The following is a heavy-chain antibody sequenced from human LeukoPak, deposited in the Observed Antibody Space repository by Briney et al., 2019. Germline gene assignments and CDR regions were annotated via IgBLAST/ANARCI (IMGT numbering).Heavy chain of an antibody. J-gene: IGHJ5*02. CDR2: INSNSGGT. Sequence: GTSVKVSCKASGYTFIGYYMHCVRPAPGQVLEWMAWINSNSGGTNYAQKFQGRVSMTRYTSNSTAYMELSRRRSDDPAVYYCARRSRSMTTVTTYNWFDPWGQGTLVTVSP. D-gene: IGHD4-17*01. CDR1: GYTFIGYY. CDR3: ARRSRSMTTVTTYNWFDP. V-gene: IGHV1-2*02.